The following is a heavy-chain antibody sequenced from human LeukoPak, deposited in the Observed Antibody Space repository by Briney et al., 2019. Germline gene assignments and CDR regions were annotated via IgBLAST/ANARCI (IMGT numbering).Heavy chain of an antibody. CDR3: ARDYYDSSRIDY. CDR2: ISSSSSYT. V-gene: IGHV3-11*06. CDR1: GFTFSDYY. D-gene: IGHD3-22*01. J-gene: IGHJ4*02. Sequence: GGSLRLSCAASGFTFSDYYMSWIRQAPGKGLEWVSYISSSSSYTNYADSVKGRFTISRDNAKNSLYLQMNSLRAEGTAVYYCARDYYDSSRIDYWGQGTLVTVSS.